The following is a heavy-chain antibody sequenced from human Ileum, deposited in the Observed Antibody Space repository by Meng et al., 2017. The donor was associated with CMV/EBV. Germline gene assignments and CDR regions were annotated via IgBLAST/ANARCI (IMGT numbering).Heavy chain of an antibody. CDR1: GFTFNNFA. CDR2: SSHSDSDT. V-gene: IGHV3-23*01. Sequence: GEFLKISCAVSGFTFNNFAMSWVRQAPGKRLEWVSASSHSDSDTSYADSVKGRFTISRDSSKNTLYLQMNSLTAEDTAIYYCAKSDCGAAGCKLLDHWGQGTLVTVSS. D-gene: IGHD2-21*01. J-gene: IGHJ4*02. CDR3: AKSDCGAAGCKLLDH.